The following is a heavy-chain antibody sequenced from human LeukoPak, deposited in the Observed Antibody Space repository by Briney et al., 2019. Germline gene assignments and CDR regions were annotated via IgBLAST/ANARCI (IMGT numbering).Heavy chain of an antibody. Sequence: GSLRLSCAASGFTFSSYGMHWVRQAPGKGLEWVAVIWYDGSNKYYADSVKGRFTISRDNSKNTLYLQMNSLRAEDTAVYYCARDKDIAARHPVPSPFDYWGQGTLVTVSS. CDR3: ARDKDIAARHPVPSPFDY. CDR1: GFTFSSYG. V-gene: IGHV3-33*01. D-gene: IGHD6-6*01. CDR2: IWYDGSNK. J-gene: IGHJ4*02.